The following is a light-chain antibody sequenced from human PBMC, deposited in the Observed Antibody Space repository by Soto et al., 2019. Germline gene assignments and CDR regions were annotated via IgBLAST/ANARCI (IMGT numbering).Light chain of an antibody. V-gene: IGLV2-23*01. J-gene: IGLJ3*02. Sequence: QSALTQPASVSGSPGQSITISCTGTSSDVGSYNLVSWYQQHPGKAPKLMIYEGSKRPSGVSNRFSGSKSGNTASLTISGLQAEDEADYYCCSYAGSRHWVFGGGTKLTVL. CDR3: CSYAGSRHWV. CDR1: SSDVGSYNL. CDR2: EGS.